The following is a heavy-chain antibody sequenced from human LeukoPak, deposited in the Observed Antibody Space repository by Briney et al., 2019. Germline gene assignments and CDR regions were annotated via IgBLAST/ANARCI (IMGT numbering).Heavy chain of an antibody. J-gene: IGHJ4*02. D-gene: IGHD3-22*01. CDR3: AREDSSGYYITY. CDR2: IWYDGSNK. V-gene: IGHV3-33*01. CDR1: GFTFSSYG. Sequence: GGSLRLSCAASGFTFSSYGMHWVRQAPGKGLEWVAVIWYDGSNKYYADSVKGRFTISRDNSKNTLYLQMNSLRAEDTAVYYCAREDSSGYYITYWGQGTLVTVSS.